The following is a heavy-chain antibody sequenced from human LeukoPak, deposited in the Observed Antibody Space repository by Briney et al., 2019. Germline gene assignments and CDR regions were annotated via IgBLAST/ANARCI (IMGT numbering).Heavy chain of an antibody. Sequence: SETLSLTCTVSGGSISRGDYYWSWIRQPPGKDLEWIGYIYHGGNTYYNPSLKSRVTISVDRSKNQFSLKLRSVTAADTAVYYCAREGAFDIWGQGTMVTVSS. CDR1: GGSISRGDYY. J-gene: IGHJ3*02. CDR2: IYHGGNT. V-gene: IGHV4-30-2*01. CDR3: AREGAFDI.